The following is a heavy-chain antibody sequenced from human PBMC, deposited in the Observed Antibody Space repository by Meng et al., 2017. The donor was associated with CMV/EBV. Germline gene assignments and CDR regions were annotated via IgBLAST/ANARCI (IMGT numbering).Heavy chain of an antibody. CDR2: ISWNSGSI. CDR3: AKDIGYGGNSLYGMDV. CDR1: GFTFDDYA. V-gene: IGHV3-9*01. D-gene: IGHD4-23*01. Sequence: LSLTCAASGFTFDDYAMHWVRQAPGKGLEWVSGISWNSGSIGYADSVKGRFTISRDSAKNSLYLQMNSLSAEDTALYYCAKDIGYGGNSLYGMDVWGQGTTVTVSS. J-gene: IGHJ6*02.